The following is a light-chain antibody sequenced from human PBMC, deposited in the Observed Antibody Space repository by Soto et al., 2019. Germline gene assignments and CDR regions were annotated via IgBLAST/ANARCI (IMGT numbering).Light chain of an antibody. V-gene: IGLV2-14*01. CDR3: NSYTGSSTLPYV. CDR2: EVN. Sequence: QSALTQPASVSGSPGQSITISCTGTSSDVGGFNYVSWYQQHPGKAPKLMIYEVNNRPSGVSNRFSGSKSGNTASLTISGLQAEDEADYYCNSYTGSSTLPYVFGTGTKVTVL. CDR1: SSDVGGFNY. J-gene: IGLJ1*01.